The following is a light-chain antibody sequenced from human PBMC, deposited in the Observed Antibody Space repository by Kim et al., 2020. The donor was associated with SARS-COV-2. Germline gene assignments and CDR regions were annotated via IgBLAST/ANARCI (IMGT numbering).Light chain of an antibody. CDR3: NSRDSSGNDVV. Sequence: SELTQDPAVSVALGQTVRITCQRDSLRSYYASWYQQKPGQAPVLVIHGKNNRPSGIPDRFSGSSSGNTASLTITGAQAEDEADYYCNSRDSSGNDVVFGGGTQLTVL. V-gene: IGLV3-19*01. J-gene: IGLJ2*01. CDR2: GKN. CDR1: SLRSYY.